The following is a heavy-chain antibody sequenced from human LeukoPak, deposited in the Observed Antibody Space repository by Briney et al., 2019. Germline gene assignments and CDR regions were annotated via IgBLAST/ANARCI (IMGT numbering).Heavy chain of an antibody. CDR1: GYTFTSYG. J-gene: IGHJ4*02. Sequence: GSVKVSCKASGYTFTSYGISWVRQAPGQGLEWMGWISAYNGNTNYAQKLQGRVTMTTDTSTSTAYMELRSLRSDDTAVYYCARDRSRVYRSPYYFDYWGQGTLVTVPS. V-gene: IGHV1-18*01. D-gene: IGHD5/OR15-5a*01. CDR2: ISAYNGNT. CDR3: ARDRSRVYRSPYYFDY.